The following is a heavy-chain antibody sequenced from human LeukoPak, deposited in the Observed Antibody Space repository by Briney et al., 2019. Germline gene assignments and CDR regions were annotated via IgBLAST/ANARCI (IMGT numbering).Heavy chain of an antibody. J-gene: IGHJ3*02. CDR1: GFTFSSYW. D-gene: IGHD3-3*01. V-gene: IGHV3-23*01. CDR3: AKPSYDFWSGYFDAFDI. Sequence: GGSLRLSCAASGFTFSSYWMSWVRQAPGKGLEWVSAITGSGGNTYYADSVKGRFTISRDNSKNTLCLQMNSLRTEDTALYYCAKPSYDFWSGYFDAFDIWGQGTMVTVSS. CDR2: ITGSGGNT.